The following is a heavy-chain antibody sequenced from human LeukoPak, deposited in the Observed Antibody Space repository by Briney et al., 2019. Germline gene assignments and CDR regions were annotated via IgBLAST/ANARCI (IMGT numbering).Heavy chain of an antibody. Sequence: ASVKVSCKASGGTFSSYAISWVRQAPGQGLERMGRIIPILGIANYAQKFQGRVTITADKSTSTAYMELSSLRSEDTAVYYCARGIQYYYDSSGLNWFDPWGQGTLVTVSS. D-gene: IGHD3-22*01. V-gene: IGHV1-69*04. CDR2: IIPILGIA. J-gene: IGHJ5*02. CDR1: GGTFSSYA. CDR3: ARGIQYYYDSSGLNWFDP.